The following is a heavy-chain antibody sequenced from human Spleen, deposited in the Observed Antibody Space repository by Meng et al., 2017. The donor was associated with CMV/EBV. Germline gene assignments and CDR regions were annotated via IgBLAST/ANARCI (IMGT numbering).Heavy chain of an antibody. CDR2: IFASGIT. Sequence: SGASISNSHWWSWVRQPPGKGLEWIGEIFASGITNYNPSLKSRLTISEDKSHNQFSLKLNSVTAADTAVYYCARAYCGGDCYSGFDYWGQGILVTVSS. CDR3: ARAYCGGDCYSGFDY. V-gene: IGHV4-4*02. J-gene: IGHJ4*02. CDR1: GASISNSHW. D-gene: IGHD2-21*01.